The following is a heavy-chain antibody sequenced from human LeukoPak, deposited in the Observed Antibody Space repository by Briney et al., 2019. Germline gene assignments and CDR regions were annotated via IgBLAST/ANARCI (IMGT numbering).Heavy chain of an antibody. V-gene: IGHV1-46*01. D-gene: IGHD1-26*01. CDR2: INPSGGST. Sequence: ASVKVSCKASGYTFTSYYMHWVRRAPGQGLEWMGIINPSGGSTSYAQKFQGRVTMTRDTSTSTVYMELSSLRSEDTAVYYCARAGVVGPKEDLFDYWGQGTLVTVSS. CDR3: ARAGVVGPKEDLFDY. CDR1: GYTFTSYY. J-gene: IGHJ4*02.